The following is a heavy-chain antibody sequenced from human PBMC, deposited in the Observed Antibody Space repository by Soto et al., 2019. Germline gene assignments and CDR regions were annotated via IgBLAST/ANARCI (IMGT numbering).Heavy chain of an antibody. V-gene: IGHV3-48*02. Sequence: QTGGSLRLSCAASGFTFSSYSMNWVRQAPGKGLEWVSYISSSSSTIYYADSVKGRFTISRDNAKNSLYLQMNSLRDEDTAVYYCARDIVDRFGAYGWFDPWGQGTLVTVSS. J-gene: IGHJ5*02. CDR2: ISSSSSTI. D-gene: IGHD3-10*01. CDR1: GFTFSSYS. CDR3: ARDIVDRFGAYGWFDP.